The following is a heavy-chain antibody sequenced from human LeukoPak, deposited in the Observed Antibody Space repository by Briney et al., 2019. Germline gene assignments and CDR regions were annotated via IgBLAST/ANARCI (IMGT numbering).Heavy chain of an antibody. CDR1: GGTFSSYA. D-gene: IGHD2-2*01. CDR2: IIPIFGTA. J-gene: IGHJ5*02. CDR3: AGYCSSTSCSNPYNWFDP. Sequence: ASVKVSCKASGGTFSSYAISWVRQAPGQGLEWMGGIIPIFGTANYAQKFQGRVTITTDESTSTAYMELSSLRSEDTAAYYCAGYCSSTSCSNPYNWFDPWGQGALVTVSS. V-gene: IGHV1-69*05.